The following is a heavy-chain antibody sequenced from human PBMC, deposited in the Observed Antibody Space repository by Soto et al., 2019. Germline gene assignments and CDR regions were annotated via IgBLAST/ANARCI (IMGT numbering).Heavy chain of an antibody. Sequence: EVQLVESGGGLVQPGRSLRLSCAASGFTFDDYAMHWVRQAPGKGLEWVSGISWNSGSIGYADSVKGRFTISRDNAKNSLYLPMNSLRAEDTALYYCAKDLVAAAGPGFDYWGQGTLVTVSS. J-gene: IGHJ4*02. CDR3: AKDLVAAAGPGFDY. V-gene: IGHV3-9*01. CDR2: ISWNSGSI. D-gene: IGHD6-13*01. CDR1: GFTFDDYA.